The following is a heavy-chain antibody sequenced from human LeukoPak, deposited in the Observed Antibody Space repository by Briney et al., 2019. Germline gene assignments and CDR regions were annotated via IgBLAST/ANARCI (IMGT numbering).Heavy chain of an antibody. J-gene: IGHJ4*02. Sequence: PSETLSLTCTVSGNSISSGDYYWSWIRQPAGKGLEWIGRIYTSGSTNYNPSLKSRVTMSVDTSKNQFSLKLSSVTAADTAVYYCARSAGLWFDYWGQGTLVTVSS. D-gene: IGHD5-18*01. CDR2: IYTSGST. CDR1: GNSISSGDYY. CDR3: ARSAGLWFDY. V-gene: IGHV4-61*02.